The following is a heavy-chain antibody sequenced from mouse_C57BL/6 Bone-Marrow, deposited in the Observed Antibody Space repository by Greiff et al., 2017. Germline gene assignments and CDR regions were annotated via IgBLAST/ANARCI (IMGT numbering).Heavy chain of an antibody. V-gene: IGHV14-1*01. Sequence: EVQLVESGAELVRPGASVKLSCTASGFNIKDYYMHWVKQRPEQGLEWIGRIDPEDGDTEYAPKFQGKATMTADTSYNTAYLQLSSLTSEDTAVYYCTTAAFYGSSPSYFDYWGQGTTLTVSS. CDR3: TTAAFYGSSPSYFDY. CDR1: GFNIKDYY. D-gene: IGHD1-1*01. CDR2: IDPEDGDT. J-gene: IGHJ2*01.